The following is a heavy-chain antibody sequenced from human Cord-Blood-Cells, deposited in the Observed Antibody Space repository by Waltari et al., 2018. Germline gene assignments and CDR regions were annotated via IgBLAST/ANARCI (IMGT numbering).Heavy chain of an antibody. J-gene: IGHJ3*02. CDR3: ASSSGYYYDAFDI. CDR2: MNPNSGNT. Sequence: QVQLVQSGAEVKKPGASVKVSCKASGYTFTSYDIKWVRQATGQGPEWMGWMNPNSGNTGYAQKFQGRVTMTRNTSISTAYMELSSLRSEDTAVYYCASSSGYYYDAFDIWGQGTMVTVSS. CDR1: GYTFTSYD. V-gene: IGHV1-8*01. D-gene: IGHD3-22*01.